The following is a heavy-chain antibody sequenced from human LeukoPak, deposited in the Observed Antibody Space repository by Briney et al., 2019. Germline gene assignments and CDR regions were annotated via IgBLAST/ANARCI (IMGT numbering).Heavy chain of an antibody. CDR3: AREEDGYFDY. CDR1: GGSISSYY. V-gene: IGHV4-59*01. CDR2: IYYSGST. J-gene: IGHJ4*02. Sequence: SETLSLTCTVSGGSISSYYWSWIRQPPGKGLEWIGYIYYSGSTNYNPSLKSRVTISVDTSKNQFSLKLSSVTAADTAVYYCAREEDGYFDYWGQGTLVTVSS. D-gene: IGHD5-24*01.